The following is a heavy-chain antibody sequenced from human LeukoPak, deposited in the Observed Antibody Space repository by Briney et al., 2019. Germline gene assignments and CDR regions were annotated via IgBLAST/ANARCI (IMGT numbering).Heavy chain of an antibody. Sequence: GGSLRLSCAASGFTFSSYAMSWVRQAPGKGLEWVSSVSSVSGSAGSTNYADSVKGRFTISRDNAKNTLYLQMNSLRAEDTAVYYCARAVNSASKSDYWGQGTLVTVSS. J-gene: IGHJ4*02. D-gene: IGHD2-2*01. CDR3: ARAVNSASKSDY. CDR2: VSSVSGSAGST. V-gene: IGHV3-23*01. CDR1: GFTFSSYA.